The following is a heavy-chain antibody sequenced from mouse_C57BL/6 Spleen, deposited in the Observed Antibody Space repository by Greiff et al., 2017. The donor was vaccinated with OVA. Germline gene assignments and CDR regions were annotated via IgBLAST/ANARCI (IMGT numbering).Heavy chain of an antibody. Sequence: EVKLVESGEGLVKPGGSLKLSCAASGFTFSSYAMSWVRQTPEKRLEWVAYISSGGDYIYYADTVKGRFTISRDNARNTLYLQMSSLKSEDTAMYYCTRDRGVTTSHYFDYWGQGTTLTVSS. V-gene: IGHV5-9-1*02. CDR3: TRDRGVTTSHYFDY. D-gene: IGHD2-2*01. CDR1: GFTFSSYA. CDR2: ISSGGDYI. J-gene: IGHJ2*01.